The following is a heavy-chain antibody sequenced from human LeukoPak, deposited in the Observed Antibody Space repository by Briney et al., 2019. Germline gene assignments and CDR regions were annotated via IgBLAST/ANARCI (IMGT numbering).Heavy chain of an antibody. CDR1: GDSTSNFY. CDR3: ARHVATVTWYFDL. D-gene: IGHD4-17*01. V-gene: IGHV4-59*08. CDR2: IYYSGST. J-gene: IGHJ2*01. Sequence: SETLSLTCTVSGDSTSNFYWNWTRQPPGKGLEWIGYIYYSGSTNYNPSLKSRVTISVDTSKNQFSLKLSSVTAADTAVYYCARHVATVTWYFDLWGRGTLVTVSS.